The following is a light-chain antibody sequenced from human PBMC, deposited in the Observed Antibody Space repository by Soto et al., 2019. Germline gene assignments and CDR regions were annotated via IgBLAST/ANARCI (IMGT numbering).Light chain of an antibody. Sequence: EIVMTQSPAPLSVSPGERATLSCRAIQSVSSNLAWYQHKPGQAPRLLIYGPSTRATGIPARFSGSGSGTEFTLTISSLQAEDFAIYYCQQYNNWPRSITFGQGTRLEIK. CDR1: QSVSSN. V-gene: IGKV3-15*01. CDR2: GPS. CDR3: QQYNNWPRSIT. J-gene: IGKJ5*01.